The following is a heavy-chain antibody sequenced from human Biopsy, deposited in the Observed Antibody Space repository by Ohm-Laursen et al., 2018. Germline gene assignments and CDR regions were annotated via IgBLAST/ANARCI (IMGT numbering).Heavy chain of an antibody. J-gene: IGHJ4*02. CDR1: GGSFTGHY. V-gene: IGHV4-59*11. CDR2: ISYTGYT. Sequence: GTLSLTRTVSGGSFTGHYWSWIRQPPGKGLEWIGHISYTGYTSYNASLKSRVTISADTSRNHFSLRLSSLTAADTAVYYCARGSNDFGGLYFPRWGQGTLLTVSS. CDR3: ARGSNDFGGLYFPR. D-gene: IGHD4-23*01.